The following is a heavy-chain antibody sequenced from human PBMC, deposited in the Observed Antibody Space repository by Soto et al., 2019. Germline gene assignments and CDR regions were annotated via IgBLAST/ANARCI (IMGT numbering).Heavy chain of an antibody. D-gene: IGHD4-17*01. CDR2: VSGRGGSK. J-gene: IGHJ6*01. V-gene: IGHV3-23*01. Sequence: VQLLESGGGLVQPGGSLRLACTASGFTFNHYAMTWVRQAPGRGLEWVASVSGRGGSKKYADSVKGRFIISRDNSNSTLYLQMDRLGGEDTAVYYCAKDYTVTTSLYFYYYAFDVWGQGTTVTVSS. CDR1: GFTFNHYA. CDR3: AKDYTVTTSLYFYYYAFDV.